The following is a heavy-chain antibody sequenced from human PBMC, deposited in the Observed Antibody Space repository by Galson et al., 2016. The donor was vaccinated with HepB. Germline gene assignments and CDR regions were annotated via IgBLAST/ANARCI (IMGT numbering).Heavy chain of an antibody. V-gene: IGHV3-30*18. J-gene: IGHJ5*02. Sequence: SLRLPCAASGFVFSNYGMHWVRQAPGKGLEWVAGLSYNGLNQHYPDSLMGRFTVSRDNSKSIMYLQMDSLRPDDTAVYYCTKQVAEGGLGDTWGQGTVVTVSS. CDR1: GFVFSNYG. CDR3: TKQVAEGGLGDT. D-gene: IGHD2-15*01. CDR2: LSYNGLNQ.